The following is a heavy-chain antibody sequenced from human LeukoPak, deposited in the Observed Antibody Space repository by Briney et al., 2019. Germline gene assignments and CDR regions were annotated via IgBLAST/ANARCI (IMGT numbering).Heavy chain of an antibody. CDR3: ASELSRGDEGFDY. Sequence: ASVKVSCKVSGYTLTELAIHWVRQAPGQGLEWMGIINPSGGSTSYAQKFQGRVIMTRDTSTSTVYMELSSLRSEDTAVYYCASELSRGDEGFDYWGQGTLVTVSS. J-gene: IGHJ4*02. V-gene: IGHV1-46*01. CDR1: GYTLTELA. CDR2: INPSGGST. D-gene: IGHD3-10*01.